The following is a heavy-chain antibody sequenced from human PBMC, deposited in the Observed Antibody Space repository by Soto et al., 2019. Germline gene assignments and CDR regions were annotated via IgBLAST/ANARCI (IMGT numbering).Heavy chain of an antibody. Sequence: GGSLRLSCAASGFTFSSYAMSWVRQAPGKGLEWVSAISGSGGSTYYADSVKGRFTISRDNSKNTLYLQMNSLRAEDTAVYYCAKGLRYFDWRLIDPYRYYFDYWGQGTLVTVSS. CDR3: AKGLRYFDWRLIDPYRYYFDY. J-gene: IGHJ4*02. CDR2: ISGSGGST. V-gene: IGHV3-23*01. D-gene: IGHD3-9*01. CDR1: GFTFSSYA.